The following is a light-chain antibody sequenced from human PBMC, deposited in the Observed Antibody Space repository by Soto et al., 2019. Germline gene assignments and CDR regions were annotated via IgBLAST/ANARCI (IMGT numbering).Light chain of an antibody. Sequence: DIQMTQSPSTLSASVGDRVTITCRASQSISDSLAWYQQKPGKAPKLLIYEASNLKSGVPSRFSGSGSGTEYTLTIGSLQPVDFASYYCQQYNGYWTFGQGTKVEIK. J-gene: IGKJ1*01. V-gene: IGKV1-5*03. CDR1: QSISDS. CDR3: QQYNGYWT. CDR2: EAS.